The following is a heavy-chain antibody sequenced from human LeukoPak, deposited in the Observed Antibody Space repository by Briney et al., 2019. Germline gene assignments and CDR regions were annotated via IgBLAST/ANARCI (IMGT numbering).Heavy chain of an antibody. CDR3: ARRYPADY. V-gene: IGHV3-30-3*01. CDR1: GFTFSSYA. D-gene: IGHD2-2*02. J-gene: IGHJ4*02. Sequence: AGGSLRLSCAASGFTFSSYAMHWVRQAPGKGLEWVAVISYDGSNRYYADSVKGRFTISRDNSKNTLYLQMNSLRAEDTAVYYCARRYPADYWGQGTLVTVSS. CDR2: ISYDGSNR.